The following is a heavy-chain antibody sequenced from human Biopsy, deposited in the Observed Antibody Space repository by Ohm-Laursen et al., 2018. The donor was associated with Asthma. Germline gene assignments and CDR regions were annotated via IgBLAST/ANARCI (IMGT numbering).Heavy chain of an antibody. V-gene: IGHV3-64D*08. Sequence: SLRLSCAASGFTFSSYSMHWVRQAPGRGPEYVSFIATDGSNKFYADSVKGRFTVSRGNSKHTLYLHMTGLRPEDTGVYYCVKDHSAGYYYFDDWGQGAQVTVSS. CDR1: GFTFSSYS. CDR3: VKDHSAGYYYFDD. CDR2: IATDGSNK. D-gene: IGHD2-21*01. J-gene: IGHJ4*02.